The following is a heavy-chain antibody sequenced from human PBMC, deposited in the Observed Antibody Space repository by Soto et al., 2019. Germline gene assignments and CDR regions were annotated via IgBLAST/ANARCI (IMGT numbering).Heavy chain of an antibody. CDR1: GFTFSSYA. V-gene: IGHV3-30-3*01. CDR2: ISYDGSNK. J-gene: IGHJ4*02. Sequence: QVQLVESGGGVVQPGRSLRLSCAASGFTFSSYAMHWVRQAPGKGLEWVAVISYDGSNKYYADSVKGRFTISRDNSKNTLYLQMNSLRAEDTAVYYCARVEGDENLNYGYFDYWGQGTLVTVSS. D-gene: IGHD1-7*01. CDR3: ARVEGDENLNYGYFDY.